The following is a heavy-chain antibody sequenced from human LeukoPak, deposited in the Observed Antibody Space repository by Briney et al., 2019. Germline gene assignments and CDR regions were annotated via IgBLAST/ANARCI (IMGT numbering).Heavy chain of an antibody. CDR3: ARVYDILTGYYKAAGAFDI. J-gene: IGHJ3*02. CDR2: INPSGGST. D-gene: IGHD3-9*01. V-gene: IGHV1-46*01. CDR1: GYTFTSYY. Sequence: GASVKVSCKASGYTFTSYYMHWVRQAPGQGLEWMGIINPSGGSTSYAQKFQGRVTMTRDTSTSTVYMELSSLRSEDTAVYYCARVYDILTGYYKAAGAFDIWGQGTMVTVSS.